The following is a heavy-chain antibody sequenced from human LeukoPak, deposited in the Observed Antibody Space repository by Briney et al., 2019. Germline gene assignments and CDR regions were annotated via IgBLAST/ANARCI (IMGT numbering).Heavy chain of an antibody. CDR2: ISYDGSNK. Sequence: GGSLRLSCAASGFTFSSYAMHWVRQAPGKGLEWVAVISYDGSNKYYADSVKGRFTISRDNSKNTLYLQMNSLRAEDTAVYYCARALDTAMATYFDYWGQGTLVTVSS. D-gene: IGHD5-18*01. CDR3: ARALDTAMATYFDY. CDR1: GFTFSSYA. J-gene: IGHJ4*02. V-gene: IGHV3-30-3*01.